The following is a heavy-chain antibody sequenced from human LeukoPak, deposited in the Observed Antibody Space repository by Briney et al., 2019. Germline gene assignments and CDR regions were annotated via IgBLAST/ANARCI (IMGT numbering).Heavy chain of an antibody. D-gene: IGHD2-2*01. CDR2: ISAYNGNT. J-gene: IGHJ5*02. Sequence: GASVKVSCKXSGYTFTSYGISWVRQAPRQGLEWMGWISAYNGNTNYAQKLQGRVTMTTDTSTSTAYMELRSLRSDDTAVYYCARGASTYRSSTSCPSWFDPWGQGTLVTVSS. CDR3: ARGASTYRSSTSCPSWFDP. CDR1: GYTFTSYG. V-gene: IGHV1-18*01.